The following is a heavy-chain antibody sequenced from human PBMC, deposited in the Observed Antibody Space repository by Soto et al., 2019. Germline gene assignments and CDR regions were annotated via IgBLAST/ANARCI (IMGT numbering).Heavy chain of an antibody. CDR1: GFTFSSYA. CDR2: ISYDGSNK. V-gene: IGHV3-30-3*01. J-gene: IGHJ4*02. CDR3: ARIAYGSGWTLDY. Sequence: GGSLRVSCGASGFTFSSYAIHWVRQAPGKGLEWVAFISYDGSNKYYADSVKGRFTFSRDNSKNTLDLQMNSLRAEDTAVYYCARIAYGSGWTLDYWGQRTLVTVSS. D-gene: IGHD6-19*01.